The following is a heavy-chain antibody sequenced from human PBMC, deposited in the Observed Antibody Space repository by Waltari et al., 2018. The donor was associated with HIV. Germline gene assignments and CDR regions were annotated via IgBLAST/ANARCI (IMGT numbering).Heavy chain of an antibody. CDR2: IFSNDEK. Sequence: QVTLKESGPVLVKPTETLTLTCTVSGFSLSNARMGVSWIRQPPGKALEWPAHIFSNDEKSYSTSLKSRLTISKDTSKSQVVLTMTNMDPVDTATYYCARPKPYCSSTSCYVRFRVSYGMDVWGQGTTVTVSS. V-gene: IGHV2-26*01. D-gene: IGHD2-2*01. J-gene: IGHJ6*02. CDR1: GFSLSNARMG. CDR3: ARPKPYCSSTSCYVRFRVSYGMDV.